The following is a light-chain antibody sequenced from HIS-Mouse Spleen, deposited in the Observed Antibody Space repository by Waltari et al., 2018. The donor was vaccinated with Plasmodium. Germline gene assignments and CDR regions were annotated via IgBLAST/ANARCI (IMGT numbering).Light chain of an antibody. CDR3: YSTDSSGNHRV. J-gene: IGLJ3*02. V-gene: IGLV3-10*01. CDR1: ALPKKY. CDR2: EES. Sequence: SYELTQPPSVSVSPGQTARITCSGDALPKKYAYWYQQKSGQAPVLVIYEESKPPAGIAEGFSGASSGTMATVTISGAQVEDEADYYCYSTDSSGNHRVFGGGTKLTVL.